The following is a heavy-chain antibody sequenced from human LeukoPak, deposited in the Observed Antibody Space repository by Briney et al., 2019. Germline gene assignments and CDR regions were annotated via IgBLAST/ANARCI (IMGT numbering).Heavy chain of an antibody. CDR1: GGSISSSSYY. CDR3: ARFTPQGYGWGGYNRFDP. Sequence: NPSETLSLTCTVSGGSISSSSYYWGWIRQPPGKGLEWIGSIYYSGSTNYNPSLKSRVTISVDTSKNQFSLNLTSVTAADTAVYYCARFTPQGYGWGGYNRFDPWGQGTLVTVSS. J-gene: IGHJ5*02. CDR2: IYYSGST. V-gene: IGHV4-39*07. D-gene: IGHD3-16*01.